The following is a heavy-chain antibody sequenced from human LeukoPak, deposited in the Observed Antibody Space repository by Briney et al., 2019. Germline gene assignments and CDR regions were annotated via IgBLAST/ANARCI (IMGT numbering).Heavy chain of an antibody. Sequence: GGSLRLSCAASGFTFSSYGIHWVRQAPGKGLEWVAFIRYDGTNKYYADSVKGRFTISRDNSKNTLYLQMNSLRAEDTAVYYCAKDLRSYDYYWGQGTLVTVSS. J-gene: IGHJ4*02. CDR2: IRYDGTNK. V-gene: IGHV3-30*02. D-gene: IGHD5-12*01. CDR3: AKDLRSYDYY. CDR1: GFTFSSYG.